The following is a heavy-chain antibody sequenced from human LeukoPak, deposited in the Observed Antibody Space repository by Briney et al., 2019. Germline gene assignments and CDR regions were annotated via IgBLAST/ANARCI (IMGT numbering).Heavy chain of an antibody. Sequence: GASVKVSCKASGYTFTRYDINWVRQATGQGLEWMGWINPNSGGTNYAQKFQGRVTMTRDTSISTAYMELSRLRSDDTAVYYCARDRYSGYDFNYWGQGTLVTVPS. J-gene: IGHJ4*02. V-gene: IGHV1-2*02. D-gene: IGHD5-12*01. CDR2: INPNSGGT. CDR1: GYTFTRYD. CDR3: ARDRYSGYDFNY.